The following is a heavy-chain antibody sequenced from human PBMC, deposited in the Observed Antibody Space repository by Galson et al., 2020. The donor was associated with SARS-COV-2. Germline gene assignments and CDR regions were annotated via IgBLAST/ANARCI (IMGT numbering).Heavy chain of an antibody. CDR3: ARISAYCSSTSCYFDY. CDR2: IDWDNDK. V-gene: IGHV2-70*17. D-gene: IGHD2-2*01. J-gene: IGHJ4*02. CDR1: GFSLNTHAMC. Sequence: SGPTLVKPTQTLTLTCTFSGFSLNTHAMCVSWIRQPPGKALEWLARIDWDNDKFYNTSLKTRLTISKDTSKNQVVLTMTNMDPVDTATYYCARISAYCSSTSCYFDYWGQGTLVTVSS.